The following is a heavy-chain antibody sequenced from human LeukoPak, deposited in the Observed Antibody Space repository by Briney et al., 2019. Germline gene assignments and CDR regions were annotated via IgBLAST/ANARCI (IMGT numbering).Heavy chain of an antibody. V-gene: IGHV4-59*01. Sequence: SETLSLTCAVSGGSISSYYWSWIRQSPGRGLEYIGHIYYNGRTDYNPFLKSRVTVSVDTSRNQFSLKLNSVTAADTAVYFCARWYCSRGTCYYLDYWGQGTLVTVSS. CDR2: IYYNGRT. CDR3: ARWYCSRGTCYYLDY. D-gene: IGHD2-2*01. CDR1: GGSISSYY. J-gene: IGHJ4*02.